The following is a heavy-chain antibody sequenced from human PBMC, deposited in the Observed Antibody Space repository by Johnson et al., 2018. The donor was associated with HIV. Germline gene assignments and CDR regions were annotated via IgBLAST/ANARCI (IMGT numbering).Heavy chain of an antibody. CDR1: GFTFDDYA. J-gene: IGHJ3*02. Sequence: VQLVESGGGLVQPGRSLRLSCAASGFTFDDYAMHWVRQAPGKGLEWVSGISRNSDKIGYADSVKGRFTISRDNSKNTLYLQMNSLRAEDTAVYYCAKDRILSGYGPGAFDIWGQGTMVTVSS. D-gene: IGHD5-12*01. CDR2: ISRNSDKI. V-gene: IGHV3-9*01. CDR3: AKDRILSGYGPGAFDI.